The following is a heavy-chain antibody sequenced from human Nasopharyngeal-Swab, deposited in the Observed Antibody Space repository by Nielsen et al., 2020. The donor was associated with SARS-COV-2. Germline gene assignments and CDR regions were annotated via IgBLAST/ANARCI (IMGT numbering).Heavy chain of an antibody. CDR3: AKDRGDYDYIWGSYRGGFDY. J-gene: IGHJ4*02. CDR2: ISYDGSNK. D-gene: IGHD3-16*02. Sequence: VRQAPGKGLEWVAVISYDGSNKYYADSVKGRFTISRDNSKNTLYLQMNSLRAEDTAVYYCAKDRGDYDYIWGSYRGGFDYWGQGTLVTVSS. V-gene: IGHV3-30-3*02.